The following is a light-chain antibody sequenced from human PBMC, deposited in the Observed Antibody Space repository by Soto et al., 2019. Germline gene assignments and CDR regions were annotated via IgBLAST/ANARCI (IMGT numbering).Light chain of an antibody. V-gene: IGKV1-16*01. CDR3: QQYNDYIT. Sequence: DSQMTQAPSSASASVGDGVTITCRASQGISTSLGWYQQKPGKAPKLLIYAASTLENGVPTRFSGTGSETEFTLTVSSLQPDDSATYYRQQYNDYITFGQGTRLEIK. CDR1: QGISTS. CDR2: AAS. J-gene: IGKJ5*01.